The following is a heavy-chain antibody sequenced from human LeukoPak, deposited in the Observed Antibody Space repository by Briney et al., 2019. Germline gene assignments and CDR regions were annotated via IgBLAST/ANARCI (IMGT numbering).Heavy chain of an antibody. CDR3: ARHNPWYFDY. CDR2: IYYSGST. V-gene: IGHV4-59*08. CDR1: GGSISSYY. J-gene: IGHJ4*02. Sequence: PSETLSLTCTVSGGSISSYYWSWIRQPPGKGMEWIGYIYYSGSTNYNPSLKSRVTISVDTSKNQFSLKLSSVTAADTAVYYCARHNPWYFDYWGQGTLVTVPS.